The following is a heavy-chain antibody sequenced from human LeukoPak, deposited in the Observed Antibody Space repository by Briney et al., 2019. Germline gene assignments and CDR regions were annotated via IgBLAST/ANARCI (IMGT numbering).Heavy chain of an antibody. Sequence: GGSLRLSCAASRFTFSNSWMSWVRQAPGKGLEWVANINQDGSEKYYVDSVKGRFTISRDNAKNSVYLQMNSLRADDAAVYYCARGGRLFDYWGQGTLVTVSS. D-gene: IGHD6-6*01. CDR2: INQDGSEK. V-gene: IGHV3-7*01. CDR3: ARGGRLFDY. CDR1: RFTFSNSW. J-gene: IGHJ4*02.